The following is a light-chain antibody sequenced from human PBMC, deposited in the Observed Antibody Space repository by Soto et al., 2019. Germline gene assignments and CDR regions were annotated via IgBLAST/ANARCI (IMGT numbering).Light chain of an antibody. V-gene: IGKV2-28*01. CDR1: QSLLHSDGYNR. CDR3: MQALQSPRT. J-gene: IGKJ1*01. Sequence: DIVMTQSPLSLPVTPGETASISCRSSQSLLHSDGYNRLDWFLQKPGQSPQVLIYRGSNRASGVTDRFSGSGSGTDFTRKISRVEAGDVGVYYCMQALQSPRTFGQGPKVDIK. CDR2: RGS.